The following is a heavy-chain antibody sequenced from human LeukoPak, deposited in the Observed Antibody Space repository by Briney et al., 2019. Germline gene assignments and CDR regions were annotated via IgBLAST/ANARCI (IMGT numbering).Heavy chain of an antibody. V-gene: IGHV5-51*01. J-gene: IGHJ6*02. CDR1: GYSFTSYW. CDR2: IYPGDSDT. D-gene: IGHD2-15*01. Sequence: GESLKISCKGSGYSFTSYWIGWVRQMPGKGLEWMGIIYPGDSDTRYSPPFQGQVTISADKSISTAYLQWSSLKASDTAMYYCASWVGSGGSCYSGCYGMDVWGQGTTVTVSS. CDR3: ASWVGSGGSCYSGCYGMDV.